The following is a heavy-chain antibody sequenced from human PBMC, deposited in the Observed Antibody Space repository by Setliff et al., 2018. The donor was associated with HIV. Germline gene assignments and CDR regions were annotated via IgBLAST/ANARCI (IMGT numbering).Heavy chain of an antibody. J-gene: IGHJ6*04. Sequence: SETLSLTCAVYGGSFDNYFWTWIRQSPERGLEWIGEITHSEGTTYSPYLKSRLTISLDTSKNQISLKLTSVTAADTAVYYCAGMVRGLILRGYHYHADVWGKGTTVTVSS. V-gene: IGHV4-34*01. CDR1: GGSFDNYF. D-gene: IGHD3-10*01. CDR3: AGMVRGLILRGYHYHADV. CDR2: ITHSEGT.